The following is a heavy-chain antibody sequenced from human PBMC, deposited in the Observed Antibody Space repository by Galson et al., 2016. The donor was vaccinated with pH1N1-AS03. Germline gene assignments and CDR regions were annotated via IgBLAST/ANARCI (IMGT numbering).Heavy chain of an antibody. J-gene: IGHJ4*02. CDR2: INWNSVTI. D-gene: IGHD3-16*02. CDR1: GFTFDDYT. Sequence: SLRLSCAASGFTFDDYTMHWVRQAPGKGLEWVAGINWNSVTIAYADSVRGRFTISRDNDKNSLFLQMSSLSTEDTALYYCGKDLMEISFWGVIVDWGQGTLVTVSS. V-gene: IGHV3-9*01. CDR3: GKDLMEISFWGVIVD.